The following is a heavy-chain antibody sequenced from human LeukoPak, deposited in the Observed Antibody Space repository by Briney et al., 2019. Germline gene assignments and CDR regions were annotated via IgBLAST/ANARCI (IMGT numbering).Heavy chain of an antibody. CDR3: AKNGIPTSELLPPLNY. CDR2: ISGDAGST. J-gene: IGHJ4*02. Sequence: GGSLRLSCTASGFTLSSYAMSWVRQAPGKGLEWVSLISGDAGSTYYADSVKGRFTISRDITKNTLYLQMNSLRAEDTATYYCAKNGIPTSELLPPLNYWGQGTLVTVSS. D-gene: IGHD3-10*01. CDR1: GFTLSSYA. V-gene: IGHV3-23*01.